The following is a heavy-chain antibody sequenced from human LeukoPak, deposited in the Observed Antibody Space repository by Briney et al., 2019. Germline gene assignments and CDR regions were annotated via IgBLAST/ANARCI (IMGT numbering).Heavy chain of an antibody. J-gene: IGHJ4*02. CDR1: GFTFSSYA. Sequence: PGGSLRLSCAASGFTFSSYAMSWVRQSPGKGLEWVSTISGTGGSTYYADSVKGRFTISRDNSKNTLYLQMNSLRAEDTAVYYCAKDVPYYYGSGSSWDQGTLVTVSS. CDR2: ISGTGGST. V-gene: IGHV3-23*01. CDR3: AKDVPYYYGSGSS. D-gene: IGHD3-10*01.